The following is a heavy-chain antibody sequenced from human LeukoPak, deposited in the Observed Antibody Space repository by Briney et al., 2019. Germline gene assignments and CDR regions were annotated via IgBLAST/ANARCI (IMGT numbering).Heavy chain of an antibody. D-gene: IGHD1-26*01. J-gene: IGHJ4*02. CDR3: VKGKVRQWGVPEY. CDR1: GFTFSSYA. Sequence: GGSLRLSCAASGFTFSSYAMSWVRQAPGKGLEWVADISDSGGLTHYVDSVKGRFTISTDNSNNTLYLQVNSLRPEDTAVYNCVKGKVRQWGVPEYWSQGTLLTVSA. CDR2: ISDSGGLT. V-gene: IGHV3-23*01.